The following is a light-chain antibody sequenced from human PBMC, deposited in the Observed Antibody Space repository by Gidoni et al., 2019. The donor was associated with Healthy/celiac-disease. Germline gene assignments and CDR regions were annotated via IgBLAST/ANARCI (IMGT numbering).Light chain of an antibody. J-gene: IGLJ3*02. V-gene: IGLV2-14*01. CDR2: EVS. CDR3: SSYTSSSTWV. Sequence: PASVSESPGQSITISCTGTSSDVGGYNYVSWYQQHPGKAPKLMIYEVSNRPSGVSNRFSGSKSGNTASLTISGLQAEDEADYYCSSYTSSSTWVFGGGTKLTVL. CDR1: SSDVGGYNY.